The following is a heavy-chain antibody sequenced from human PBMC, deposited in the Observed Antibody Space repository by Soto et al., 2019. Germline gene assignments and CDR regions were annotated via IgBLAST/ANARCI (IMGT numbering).Heavy chain of an antibody. Sequence: XATLSLTCTVSGGSIGSSSYFWGWIRQPPGKGLEWIGNIYYSGITYYNPSLKSRVSISVDTSKNQVSLKLSSVTAAETAVFYCARIPARYSTSSPWGYYFYGMDVWGHGTTVTVSS. CDR2: IYYSGIT. CDR1: GGSIGSSSYF. D-gene: IGHD6-6*01. CDR3: ARIPARYSTSSPWGYYFYGMDV. J-gene: IGHJ6*02. V-gene: IGHV4-39*01.